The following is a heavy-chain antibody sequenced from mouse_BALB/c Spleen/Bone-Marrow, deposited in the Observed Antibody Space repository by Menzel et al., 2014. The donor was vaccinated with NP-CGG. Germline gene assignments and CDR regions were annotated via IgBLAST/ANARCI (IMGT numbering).Heavy chain of an antibody. Sequence: DVKLVESGGGLVQPGGSLKLSCAASGFDFSRYWMSWVRQAPGKGLEWIGEINPHSSTINYTPSLKGKFIISRDNAKNTLYLQMSKVRSEDTALYYCARLNYYGNLFVWGAGTTVTVSS. V-gene: IGHV4-1*02. CDR3: ARLNYYGNLFV. CDR2: INPHSSTI. D-gene: IGHD1-1*01. J-gene: IGHJ1*01. CDR1: GFDFSRYW.